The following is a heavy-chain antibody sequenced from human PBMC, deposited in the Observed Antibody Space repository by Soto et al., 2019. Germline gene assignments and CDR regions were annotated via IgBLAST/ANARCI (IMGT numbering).Heavy chain of an antibody. CDR2: ITRDGYNK. CDR3: TERSGGSSSVGMDY. D-gene: IGHD6-6*01. V-gene: IGHV3-30*04. Sequence: GGSLRLSCAGSGFIFKNYALNWVRQAPGKGLEWVASITRDGYNKYYADSVKGRFTISRDNSRDTLSLQMTALTIEDSSVYYCTERSGGSSSVGMDYWGQGTRVTVSS. CDR1: GFIFKNYA. J-gene: IGHJ4*02.